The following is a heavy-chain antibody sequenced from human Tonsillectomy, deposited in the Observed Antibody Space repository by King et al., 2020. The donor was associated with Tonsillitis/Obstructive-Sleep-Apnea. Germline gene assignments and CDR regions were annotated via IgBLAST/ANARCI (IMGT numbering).Heavy chain of an antibody. V-gene: IGHV4-34*01. CDR2: INHSGST. Sequence: VQLQQWGAGLLKPSETLSLTCAVYGGSFSGYYWSWIRQPPGKGLEWIGEINHSGSTNYNPSLKSRVTISVDTSKNQFSLKLSSVTAADTAVYYCARYPIAAAAKGGVYWGQGTLVTVSS. J-gene: IGHJ4*02. CDR3: ARYPIAAAAKGGVY. D-gene: IGHD6-13*01. CDR1: GGSFSGYY.